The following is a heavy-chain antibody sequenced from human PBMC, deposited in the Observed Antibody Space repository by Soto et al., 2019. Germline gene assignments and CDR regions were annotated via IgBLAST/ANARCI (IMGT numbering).Heavy chain of an antibody. CDR1: GFTFSSYG. D-gene: IGHD2-8*01. CDR2: ISYDGSNK. Sequence: GGSLRLSCAASGFTFSSYGMHWVRQAPGKGLEWVAVISYDGSNKYYADSVKGRFTISRDNSKNTLYLQMNSLRAEDTAVYYCAKDIVLMVYVKFVGYNYFDYWGQGTLVTVSS. V-gene: IGHV3-30*18. CDR3: AKDIVLMVYVKFVGYNYFDY. J-gene: IGHJ4*02.